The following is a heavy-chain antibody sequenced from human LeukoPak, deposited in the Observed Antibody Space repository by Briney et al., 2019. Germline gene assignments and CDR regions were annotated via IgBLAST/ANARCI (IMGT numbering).Heavy chain of an antibody. CDR3: ACRDLTSTWSFP. J-gene: IGHJ5*02. CDR2: IYPGDSRI. Sequence: GESLKISCQGFGYRFTSYWIGWVRQMPGKGMEWMGVIYPGDSRIRYNPSFQGQVTISVDKSISTAYLQWVSLRASDSAMYYCACRDLTSTWSFPWGQGTLVTVSS. V-gene: IGHV5-51*01. CDR1: GYRFTSYW. D-gene: IGHD6-13*01.